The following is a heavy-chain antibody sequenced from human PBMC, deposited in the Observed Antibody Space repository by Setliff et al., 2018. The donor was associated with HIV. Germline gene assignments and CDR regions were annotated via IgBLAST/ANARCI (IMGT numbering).Heavy chain of an antibody. J-gene: IGHJ4*02. D-gene: IGHD6-6*01. CDR2: SYFSERP. Sequence: SETLSLTCSVSGAPIGDASYYWAWIRQPPGKGLEWIGSSYFSERPYYNPSLSSRVTISVDTSKNQVSLWLSSVTAADTAIYYCARQGFVPLWAHQFDYWGPGTLVTVSS. CDR3: ARQGFVPLWAHQFDY. V-gene: IGHV4-39*01. CDR1: GAPIGDASYY.